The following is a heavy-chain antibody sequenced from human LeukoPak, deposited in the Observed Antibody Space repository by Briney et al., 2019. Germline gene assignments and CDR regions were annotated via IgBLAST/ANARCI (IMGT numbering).Heavy chain of an antibody. CDR1: GFIVSSNY. CDR3: VRKDPRPHYGMDV. J-gene: IGHJ6*02. CDR2: LYSGVTA. V-gene: IGHV3-66*01. Sequence: GGSLRLSCAATGFIVSSNYMSWVRQAPGKGLEWVSILYSGVTAYYADSVKGRFTVSRDNSKNTLYLQMNSLRVEDTAVYYCVRKDPRPHYGMDVWGQGTTVTVSS.